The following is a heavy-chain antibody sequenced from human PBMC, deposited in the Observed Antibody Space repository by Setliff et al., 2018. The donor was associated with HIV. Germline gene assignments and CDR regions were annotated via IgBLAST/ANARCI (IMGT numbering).Heavy chain of an antibody. V-gene: IGHV3-7*03. CDR1: TFTFDSFS. CDR2: INQDGSEK. CDR3: ARGLWLGTFDL. D-gene: IGHD6-19*01. Sequence: GSLRLSCATSTFTFDSFSMTWVRQAPGKGLEWVANINQDGSEKNYLDSVKGRFAISNDFAKRSVYLQMDNLRAEDTATYYCARGLWLGTFDLWGQGTLVTVSS. J-gene: IGHJ5*02.